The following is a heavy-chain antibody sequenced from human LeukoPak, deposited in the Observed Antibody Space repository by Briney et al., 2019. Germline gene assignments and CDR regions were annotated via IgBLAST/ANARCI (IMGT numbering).Heavy chain of an antibody. CDR1: GGSISSYY. D-gene: IGHD4-17*01. CDR3: ARLTATTENDDY. V-gene: IGHV4-59*08. J-gene: IGHJ4*02. Sequence: SETLSLTCTVSGGSISSYYWSWIRQPPGKGLEWIGYIYYSGSTNCNPSLKSRVTISVDTSKNQFSLKLSSVTAADTAVYYCARLTATTENDDYWGQGTLVTVSS. CDR2: IYYSGST.